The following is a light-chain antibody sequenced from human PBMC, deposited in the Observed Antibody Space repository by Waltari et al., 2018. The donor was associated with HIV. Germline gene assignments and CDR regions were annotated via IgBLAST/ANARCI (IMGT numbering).Light chain of an antibody. V-gene: IGLV3-25*03. Sequence: SYDLTQTPSVSVSPGQTARINCSRGALPKKYSSWYRQKAGQASMLLINKDIERPSGIPERISGSGSGTGVTLTISDVQAEDEGDYFCQSTDYDGTWVFGGGTKLTVL. CDR3: QSTDYDGTWV. CDR1: ALPKKY. J-gene: IGLJ3*02. CDR2: KDI.